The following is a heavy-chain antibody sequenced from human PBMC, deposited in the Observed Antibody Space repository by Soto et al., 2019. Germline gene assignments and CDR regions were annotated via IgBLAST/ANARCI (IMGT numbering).Heavy chain of an antibody. CDR3: ARSPYTIFGVVSPPDY. J-gene: IGHJ4*02. D-gene: IGHD3-3*01. CDR1: GFTFSNHA. Sequence: GSLRLSCAASGFTFSNHAMSWVRQAPGKGLEWVSYISSSSSYTNYADSVKGRFTISRDNAKNSLYLQMNSLRAEDTAVYYCARSPYTIFGVVSPPDYWGQGTLVTVSS. CDR2: ISSSSSYT. V-gene: IGHV3-11*06.